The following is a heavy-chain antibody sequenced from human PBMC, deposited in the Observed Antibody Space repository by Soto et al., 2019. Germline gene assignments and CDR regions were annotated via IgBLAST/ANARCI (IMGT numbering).Heavy chain of an antibody. J-gene: IGHJ4*02. V-gene: IGHV1-18*01. CDR2: ISAYNGNT. Sequence: QVQLVQSGAEVKKPGASVKVSCKASGYTFTNFGISWVRQAPGQGLEWMGWISAYNGNTNYAQNFQGRVTMTTDTSTSTGYVELRSLRSDDTAVYYCAGGGTPIDYWGQGTLVTVSS. CDR1: GYTFTNFG. D-gene: IGHD3-16*01. CDR3: AGGGTPIDY.